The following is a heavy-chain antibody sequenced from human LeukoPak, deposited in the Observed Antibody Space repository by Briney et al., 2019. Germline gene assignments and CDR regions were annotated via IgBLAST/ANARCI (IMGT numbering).Heavy chain of an antibody. CDR1: GGTFSGYA. J-gene: IGHJ4*02. D-gene: IGHD6-19*01. Sequence: SVKVSCKASGGTFSGYAISWVRRAPGQGLEWMGGIIPIFGTANYAQKFQGRVTITADESTSTAYMELSSLRSEDTAVYYCARHSGWYVFDYWGQGTLVTVSS. V-gene: IGHV1-69*01. CDR3: ARHSGWYVFDY. CDR2: IIPIFGTA.